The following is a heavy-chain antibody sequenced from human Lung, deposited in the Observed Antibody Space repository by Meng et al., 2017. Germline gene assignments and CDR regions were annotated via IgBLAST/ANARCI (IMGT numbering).Heavy chain of an antibody. CDR1: GFTFSSYG. D-gene: IGHD6-13*01. Sequence: VQRVGVGGGVVQPGRPLRLSCAASGFTFSSYGMHWVRQAPGKGLEWVAVIWYDGSNKYYADSVKGRFTISRDNSKNTLYLQMNSLRAEDTAVYYCARGGWYSSSSRVDYWGQGTLVTVSS. CDR3: ARGGWYSSSSRVDY. CDR2: IWYDGSNK. J-gene: IGHJ4*02. V-gene: IGHV3-33*01.